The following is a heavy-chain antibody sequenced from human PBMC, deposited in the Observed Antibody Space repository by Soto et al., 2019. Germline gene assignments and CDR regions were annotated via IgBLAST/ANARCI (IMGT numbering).Heavy chain of an antibody. CDR3: ARDRVKNSNSPVDY. CDR1: GFTISDYY. D-gene: IGHD6-6*01. V-gene: IGHV3-11*06. Sequence: QVQLVESGGGLVKPGGSLRLSCAASGFTISDYYMNWIRQSPGKGLEWVSYISGSGTYTNYADSVKGRFTISRDNAKNSLYLQMKSLRAEDTAVYYCARDRVKNSNSPVDYWGQGTLVTVSS. CDR2: ISGSGTYT. J-gene: IGHJ4*02.